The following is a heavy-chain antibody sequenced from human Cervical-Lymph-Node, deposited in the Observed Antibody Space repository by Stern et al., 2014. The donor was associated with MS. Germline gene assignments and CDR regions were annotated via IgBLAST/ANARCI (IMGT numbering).Heavy chain of an antibody. V-gene: IGHV1-69*01. CDR2: IVPLFGKP. J-gene: IGHJ6*02. Sequence: VQLVESGAEVKKPGSSVKVSCKASGGTFSNYATSWVRQAPGQGLEWMGGIVPLFGKPNYAQKFQGRVTITADESTSTAYMDLSSLRSEDTAVYYCASPLTATSVPFGYYGMDVCGQGTTVTVS. CDR1: GGTFSNYA. CDR3: ASPLTATSVPFGYYGMDV. D-gene: IGHD4-17*01.